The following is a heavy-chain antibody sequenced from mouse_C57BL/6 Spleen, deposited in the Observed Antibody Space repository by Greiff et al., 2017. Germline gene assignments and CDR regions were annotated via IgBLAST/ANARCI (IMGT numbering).Heavy chain of an antibody. V-gene: IGHV3-6*01. CDR3: ARVGDFGWFAY. J-gene: IGHJ3*01. CDR2: ISYDGSN. CDR1: GYSITSGYY. Sequence: EVQLQQSGPGLVKPSQSLSLTCSVTGYSITSGYYWNWIRQFPGNKLEWMGYISYDGSNNYNPSLKNRISITRDPSKNQFFLKLNSVTTEDTATYYCARVGDFGWFAYWGQGTLVTVSA.